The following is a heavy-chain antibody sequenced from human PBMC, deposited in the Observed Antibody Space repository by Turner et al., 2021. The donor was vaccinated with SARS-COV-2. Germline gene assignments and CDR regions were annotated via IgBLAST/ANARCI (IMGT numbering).Heavy chain of an antibody. D-gene: IGHD6-6*01. V-gene: IGHV5-51*01. CDR2: IFLGDSDT. J-gene: IGHJ6*02. CDR3: AKLRGSSYGMDV. Sequence: EVQLEQSGAEVKKPGESLKISCKGSGHSISSYWIGWVRQMPGEGLEWMGIIFLGDSDTRYSPSFQGQVTISADNSITTAYLQWSSLKASDTATYYWAKLRGSSYGMDVWGHGTTVTVSS. CDR1: GHSISSYW.